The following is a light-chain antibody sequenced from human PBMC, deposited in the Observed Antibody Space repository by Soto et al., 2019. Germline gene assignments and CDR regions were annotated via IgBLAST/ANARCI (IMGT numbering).Light chain of an antibody. J-gene: IGKJ5*01. CDR2: GTS. V-gene: IGKV3-20*01. CDR3: QQYGTSAIT. Sequence: EIVMTQSPVTLSVSPGERATLSCRASQNISRSLAWYQQKPGQGPSLLIYGTSTRAGGVPDRFSGDGSGTDFTLTISRLEPEDFAVYYCQQYGTSAITFGQGTRLEIK. CDR1: QNISRS.